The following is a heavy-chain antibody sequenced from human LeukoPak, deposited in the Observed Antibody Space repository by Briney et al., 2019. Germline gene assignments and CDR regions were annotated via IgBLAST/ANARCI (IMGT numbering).Heavy chain of an antibody. CDR3: ARLDGMGYFDRYLDP. CDR1: GFTFSSYW. V-gene: IGHV3-7*01. CDR2: IKQDGSEK. J-gene: IGHJ5*02. Sequence: PGGSLRLSCAASGFTFSSYWMSWVRQAPGKGLEWVANIKQDGSEKYYVDSVKGRFTISRDNAKNSLYLQMSGLRVEDTAVYYCARLDGMGYFDRYLDPWGQGTLVTVSS. D-gene: IGHD3-9*01.